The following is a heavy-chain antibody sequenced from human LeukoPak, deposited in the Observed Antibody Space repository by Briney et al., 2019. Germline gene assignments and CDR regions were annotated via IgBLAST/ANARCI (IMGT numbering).Heavy chain of an antibody. V-gene: IGHV1-69*04. J-gene: IGHJ4*02. D-gene: IGHD3-22*01. CDR3: ARDPHYYDSSGYLRAARRPTGQDDY. CDR2: IIPILGIA. Sequence: GASVKVSCKASGGTFSSYAISWVRQAPGQGLEWMGRIIPILGIANYAQKFQGRVTITADKSTSTAYMELSSLRSEDTAVYYCARDPHYYDSSGYLRAARRPTGQDDYWGQGTLVTVSS. CDR1: GGTFSSYA.